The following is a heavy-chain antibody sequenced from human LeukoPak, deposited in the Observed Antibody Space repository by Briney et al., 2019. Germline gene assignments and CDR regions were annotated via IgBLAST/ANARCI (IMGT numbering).Heavy chain of an antibody. CDR1: GFTFCSFD. D-gene: IGHD1-1*01. CDR3: ARGPPRGKYYYMDV. J-gene: IGHJ6*03. CDR2: IGTASDT. Sequence: GGSLRLSCAASGFTFCSFDMHWVRHPTGQGLEWVSTIGTASDTYYPGSVEGRFTLSRDNAKNSLYLQMNSLTAGDTAVYYCARGPPRGKYYYMDVWGKGTTVTVSS. V-gene: IGHV3-13*01.